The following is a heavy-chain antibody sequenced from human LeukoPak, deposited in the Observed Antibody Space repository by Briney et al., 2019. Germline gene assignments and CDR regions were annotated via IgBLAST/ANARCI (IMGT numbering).Heavy chain of an antibody. CDR1: GGSISSYY. D-gene: IGHD3-9*01. CDR3: ARDAQYYDILTGYYRGGFDY. Sequence: SETLSLTCTVSGGSISSYYWSWIRQPPGKGLEWIGYIYYSGSTNYNPSLKSRVTISVDTSRNQFSLKLSSVTAVDTAVYYCARDAQYYDILTGYYRGGFDYWGQGTLVTVSS. V-gene: IGHV4-59*01. CDR2: IYYSGST. J-gene: IGHJ4*02.